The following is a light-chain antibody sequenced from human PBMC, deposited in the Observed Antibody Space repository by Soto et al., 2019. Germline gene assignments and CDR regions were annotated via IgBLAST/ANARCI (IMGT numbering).Light chain of an antibody. Sequence: EIVLTQSPATLSLSPGERATLSCRASQSVSSYLAWYQQKPGQAPSLLIYDASNRATGIPARFSGSGSGTDFTLTISSLEPEDFAVYYCQQRGNRPPWTFGQGTKVDSK. CDR3: QQRGNRPPWT. CDR1: QSVSSY. J-gene: IGKJ1*01. CDR2: DAS. V-gene: IGKV3-11*01.